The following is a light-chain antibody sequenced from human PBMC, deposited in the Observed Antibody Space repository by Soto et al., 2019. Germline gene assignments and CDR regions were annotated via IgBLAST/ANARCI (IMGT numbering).Light chain of an antibody. J-gene: IGKJ5*01. V-gene: IGKV3-11*01. Sequence: EIVLTQSPATLSLSPGERATLSCRASQSVSSHLAWFQQRPGQTPRLLIYDASNRATGIPARFSGSGSETDFTLTISSLEPEDFAVYYCQHRMNWPLTFGQGTRLETK. CDR2: DAS. CDR3: QHRMNWPLT. CDR1: QSVSSH.